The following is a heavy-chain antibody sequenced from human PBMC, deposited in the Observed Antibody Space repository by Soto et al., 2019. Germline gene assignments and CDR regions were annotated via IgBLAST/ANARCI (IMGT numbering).Heavy chain of an antibody. CDR1: GFTFSTYA. CDR2: LSYDGNNK. V-gene: IGHV3-30-3*01. Sequence: QVQLVESGGGVVQPGRSLSLSCAASGFTFSTYAMHWVRQAPGRGLEWVAVLSYDGNNKFYADSVKGRFTISRDNSKNTLYLQMNSLRTEDTAMYYCARGGYYDSSGYRYFDNWGQGTLVTVSS. CDR3: ARGGYYDSSGYRYFDN. J-gene: IGHJ4*02. D-gene: IGHD3-22*01.